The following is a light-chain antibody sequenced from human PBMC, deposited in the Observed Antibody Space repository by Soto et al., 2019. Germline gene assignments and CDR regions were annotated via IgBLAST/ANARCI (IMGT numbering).Light chain of an antibody. CDR2: EAS. Sequence: EVVLTQSPGTLSLSPGERATISCRASQSVSSSYLAWYQQKPGQAPRLLIYEASSRATGIPDRFSGSGSGADFTLTISRLEPEDFAVYYCQQYGSSLYPFGQGTNLEIK. CDR3: QQYGSSLYP. V-gene: IGKV3-20*01. J-gene: IGKJ2*01. CDR1: QSVSSSY.